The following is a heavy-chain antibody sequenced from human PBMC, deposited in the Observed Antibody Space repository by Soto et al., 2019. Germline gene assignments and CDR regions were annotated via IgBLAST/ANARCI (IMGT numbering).Heavy chain of an antibody. CDR2: INAGNGNT. D-gene: IGHD6-19*01. V-gene: IGHV1-3*01. CDR3: ARVSGISVAEV. Sequence: QVQLVQSGAEVKKPGASVKVSCKASGYTFTSYAMHWVRQAPGQRLKWMGWINAGNGNTKYSQKFQGRVTITRDTFASTAYMELSSLRSEDTAVFYCARVSGISVAEVWGQGTLVTVSS. CDR1: GYTFTSYA. J-gene: IGHJ4*02.